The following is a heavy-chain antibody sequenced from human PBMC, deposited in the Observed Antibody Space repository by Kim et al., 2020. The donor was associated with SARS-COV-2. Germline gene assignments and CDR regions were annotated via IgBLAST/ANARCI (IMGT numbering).Heavy chain of an antibody. J-gene: IGHJ4*02. CDR3: AGVGSELEIDY. Sequence: TNDNPSLKSRVTISVDKSKNRFSLKLSSVTAADTAVYYCAGVGSELEIDYWGQGTLVTVSS. D-gene: IGHD1-1*01. CDR2: T. V-gene: IGHV4-4*02.